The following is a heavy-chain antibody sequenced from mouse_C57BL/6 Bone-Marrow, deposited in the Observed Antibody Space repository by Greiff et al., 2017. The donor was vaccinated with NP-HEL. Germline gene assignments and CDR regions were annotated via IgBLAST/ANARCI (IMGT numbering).Heavy chain of an antibody. CDR2: IYPSDSET. CDR1: GYTFTSYW. Sequence: VQLQQSGAELVRPGSSVKLSCKASGYTFTSYWMDWVKQRPGQGLEWIGNIYPSDSETHYNQKFKDKATLTVDKSSSTAYMQLSSLTSEDSAVYYCARDGYYYYYAMDYWGQGTSVTVSS. D-gene: IGHD2-3*01. J-gene: IGHJ4*01. CDR3: ARDGYYYYYAMDY. V-gene: IGHV1-61*01.